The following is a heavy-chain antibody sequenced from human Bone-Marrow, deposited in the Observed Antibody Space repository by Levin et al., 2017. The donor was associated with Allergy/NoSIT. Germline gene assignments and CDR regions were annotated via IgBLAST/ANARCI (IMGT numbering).Heavy chain of an antibody. CDR1: GGSLSSENW. Sequence: PSETLSLTCTVSGGSLSSENWWTWVRQPPGKGLEWLGEIFHTGVTTYNPSLRSRIAISLDKSKNQFSLNLTSVTAADTAVYFCARDADYKYGTDVWGQGTTVTVSS. D-gene: IGHD4/OR15-4a*01. CDR2: IFHTGVT. CDR3: ARDADYKYGTDV. V-gene: IGHV4-4*02. J-gene: IGHJ6*02.